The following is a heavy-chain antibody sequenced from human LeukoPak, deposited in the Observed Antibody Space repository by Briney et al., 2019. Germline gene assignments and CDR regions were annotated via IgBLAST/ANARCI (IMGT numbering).Heavy chain of an antibody. Sequence: HGESLKISCNGSGYSFTRYWIGWVRQMPGKGLEWMGINYPGDSDTRYSPSFQGQVTLSADNSISTAYLQESSLKASDAAVYYCERRFSTVGDAFDIWGQGTMVTVSS. CDR3: ERRFSTVGDAFDI. CDR1: GYSFTRYW. V-gene: IGHV5-51*01. D-gene: IGHD4-23*01. J-gene: IGHJ3*02. CDR2: NYPGDSDT.